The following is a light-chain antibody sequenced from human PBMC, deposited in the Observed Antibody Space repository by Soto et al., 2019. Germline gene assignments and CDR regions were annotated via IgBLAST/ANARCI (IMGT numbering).Light chain of an antibody. Sequence: QSVLTQPPSVSAAPGQKVTISCSASSSNIGNNYVFWYQQLPGTAPKLLIYDNNKRPSGIPDRFSGSKSGTSATLGITGLQTGDEADYYCGTWDSSLSAGGDYVFGTGTKVTVL. V-gene: IGLV1-51*01. CDR2: DNN. CDR1: SSNIGNNY. J-gene: IGLJ1*01. CDR3: GTWDSSLSAGGDYV.